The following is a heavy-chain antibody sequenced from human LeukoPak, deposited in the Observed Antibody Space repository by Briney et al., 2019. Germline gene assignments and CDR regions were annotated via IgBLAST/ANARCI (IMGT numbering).Heavy chain of an antibody. J-gene: IGHJ4*02. CDR2: IRYDGSNK. CDR1: GFTFSSYG. V-gene: IGHV3-30*02. Sequence: GGSLRLSCAASGFTFSSYGMHWVRQAPGKGLEWVAFIRYDGSNKYYADSVKGRFTIFRDNSKNTLYLQMNSLRAEDTAVYYCARDGVRGDIAVAGTGFDYWGQGTLVTVSS. CDR3: ARDGVRGDIAVAGTGFDY. D-gene: IGHD6-19*01.